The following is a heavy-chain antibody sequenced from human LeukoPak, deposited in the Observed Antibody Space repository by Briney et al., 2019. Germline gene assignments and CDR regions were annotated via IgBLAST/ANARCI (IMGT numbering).Heavy chain of an antibody. Sequence: ASVKVSCKASGHTFTSYGISWVRQAPGQGLEWMGWISAYNGNTNYAQKLQGRVTMTTDTSTSTAYMELSSLRSEDTAVYYCATGALVRGVMGVEPSNWFDPWGQGTTVTVSS. CDR2: ISAYNGNT. CDR1: GHTFTSYG. J-gene: IGHJ5*01. V-gene: IGHV1-18*01. CDR3: ATGALVRGVMGVEPSNWFDP. D-gene: IGHD3-10*01.